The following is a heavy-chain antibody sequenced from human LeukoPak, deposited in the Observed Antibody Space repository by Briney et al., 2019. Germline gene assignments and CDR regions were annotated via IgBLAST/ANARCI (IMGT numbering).Heavy chain of an antibody. J-gene: IGHJ6*03. CDR3: AREGSPGYMDV. V-gene: IGHV4-38-2*02. CDR1: GYSISSGYY. Sequence: SETLSLTCTVSGYSISSGYYWGWIRQPPGKGLEWIGRIYTSGSTNYSPSLKSRVTMSVDTSKNQFSLKLSSVTAADTAVYYCAREGSPGYMDVWGKGTTVTVSS. CDR2: IYTSGST.